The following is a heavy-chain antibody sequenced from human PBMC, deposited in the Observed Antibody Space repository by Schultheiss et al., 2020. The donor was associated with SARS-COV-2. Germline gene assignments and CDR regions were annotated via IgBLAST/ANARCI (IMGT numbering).Heavy chain of an antibody. CDR1: GYNFTNYW. J-gene: IGHJ4*02. D-gene: IGHD2-2*01. V-gene: IGHV5-51*01. CDR3: ARGVVPSWGDYFDY. CDR2: IYPGDSDT. Sequence: GESLKISCKASGYNFTNYWIGWVRQLPGKGLEWMGIIYPGDSDTRYSPSFQGQATISADKSISTAYLQWSSLKASDTAMYYCARGVVPSWGDYFDYWGQGTLVTVSS.